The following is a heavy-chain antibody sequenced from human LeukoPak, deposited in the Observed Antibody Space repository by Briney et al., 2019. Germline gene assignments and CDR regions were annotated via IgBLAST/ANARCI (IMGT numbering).Heavy chain of an antibody. V-gene: IGHV3-30*02. Sequence: GGSLRLSCAASGFTFSSYGMLWFRQAPGKGLEWVAFIRYDGSNKYYADSVKGRFTISRDNSKNTLYLQMNSLRAEDTAVYYCAKAKDIVVVPAALDYWGQGTLVTVSS. CDR2: IRYDGSNK. D-gene: IGHD2-2*01. CDR1: GFTFSSYG. J-gene: IGHJ4*02. CDR3: AKAKDIVVVPAALDY.